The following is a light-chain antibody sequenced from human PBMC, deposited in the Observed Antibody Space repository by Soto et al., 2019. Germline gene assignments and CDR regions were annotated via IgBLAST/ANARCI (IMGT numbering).Light chain of an antibody. CDR1: QSVSNNY. J-gene: IGKJ2*01. CDR3: HQYGSSPPYT. V-gene: IGKV3-20*01. CDR2: GSS. Sequence: EIVLTQSPGTLSLSPGERATLSCRASQSVSNNYIAWYQQKPGQAPRLLIFGSSDRATGIPDRFSGSGSGTDCTLTISRLEPEDFAVYYCHQYGSSPPYTFGQGTNLEI.